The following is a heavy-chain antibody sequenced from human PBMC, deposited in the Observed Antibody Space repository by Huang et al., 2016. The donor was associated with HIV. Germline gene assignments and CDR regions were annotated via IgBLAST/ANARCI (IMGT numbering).Heavy chain of an antibody. D-gene: IGHD6-13*01. V-gene: IGHV3-21*01. CDR1: GFTFSSYS. Sequence: EVQLVESGGGLVKPGGSLRLSCAASGFTFSSYSMNWVHQAPGKGLEWVSSISSSSSYRYYADSVKGRFTISRDNAKNSLYLQMNSLRAEDTAVYDCGVSWNLGQGTLVTVSS. J-gene: IGHJ4*02. CDR3: GVSWN. CDR2: ISSSSSYR.